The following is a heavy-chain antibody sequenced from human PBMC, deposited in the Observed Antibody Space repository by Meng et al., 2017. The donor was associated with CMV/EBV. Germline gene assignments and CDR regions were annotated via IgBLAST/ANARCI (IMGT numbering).Heavy chain of an antibody. CDR1: GYTFTGYY. CDR3: ARGPAFSYDFWSGYYPGDYYYGMDV. CDR2: INPNSGGT. Sequence: ASVKVSCKASGYTFTGYYMHWVRQAPGQGLEWMGWINPNSGGTKYAQKFQGRVTMTRDTSISTAYMELSRLRSDDTAVYYCARGPAFSYDFWSGYYPGDYYYGMDVWGQGTTVTVSS. D-gene: IGHD3-3*01. J-gene: IGHJ6*02. V-gene: IGHV1-2*02.